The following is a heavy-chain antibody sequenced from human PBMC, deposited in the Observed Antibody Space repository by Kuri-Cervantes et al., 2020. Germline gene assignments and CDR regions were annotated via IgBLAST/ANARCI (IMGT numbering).Heavy chain of an antibody. J-gene: IGHJ6*02. CDR3: ARDAYMDV. D-gene: IGHD3-16*01. CDR2: IIPIFGTA. Sequence: ASVKVSCKASGYTFTSYDINWVRQATGQGLEWMGGIIPIFGTANYAQKLQGRVTMTTDTSTSTAYMELRSLRSDDTAVYYCARDAYMDVWGQGTTVTVSS. V-gene: IGHV1-18*01. CDR1: GYTFTSYD.